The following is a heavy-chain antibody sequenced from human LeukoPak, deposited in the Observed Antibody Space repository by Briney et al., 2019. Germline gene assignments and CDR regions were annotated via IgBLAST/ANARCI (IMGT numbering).Heavy chain of an antibody. J-gene: IGHJ4*02. CDR2: ISGSGGST. Sequence: PGGSLRLSCAASGFTFSSYAMSWVRQAPGKGLEWVSAISGSGGSTYYADSVKGRFTISRDNSKNTLYLQMNSLRAEDTAVDYCAKDRGSYSSSPTGYWGQGTLVTVSS. V-gene: IGHV3-23*01. D-gene: IGHD6-13*01. CDR1: GFTFSSYA. CDR3: AKDRGSYSSSPTGY.